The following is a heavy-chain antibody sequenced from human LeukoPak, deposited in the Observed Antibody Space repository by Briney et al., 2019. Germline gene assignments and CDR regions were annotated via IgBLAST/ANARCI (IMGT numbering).Heavy chain of an antibody. Sequence: SETLSLTCTVSGGSISSGDYYWSWIRQPPGKGLEWIGYIYYSGSTYYNPSLKSRVTISVDTSKNQFSLKLSSVTAADTAMYYCARAVVVPAAQKYNWFDPWGQGTLVTVSS. CDR1: GGSISSGDYY. J-gene: IGHJ5*02. CDR2: IYYSGST. D-gene: IGHD2-2*01. CDR3: ARAVVVPAAQKYNWFDP. V-gene: IGHV4-30-4*08.